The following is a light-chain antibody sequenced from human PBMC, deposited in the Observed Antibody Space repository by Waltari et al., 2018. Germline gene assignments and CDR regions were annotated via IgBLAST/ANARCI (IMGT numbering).Light chain of an antibody. CDR2: INSDGSH. CDR1: SGHTTKV. CDR3: QTGGHGTWV. V-gene: IGLV4-69*01. J-gene: IGLJ3*02. Sequence: QLVLPQSPTASASLAASPKHTCTLSSGHTTKVIAWLHRQPGNGPRYPMNINSDGSHVKGEEIPARFSGSGSGAERYLTFSRLQSEDEADYYGQTGGHGTWVFGGGTKLTVL.